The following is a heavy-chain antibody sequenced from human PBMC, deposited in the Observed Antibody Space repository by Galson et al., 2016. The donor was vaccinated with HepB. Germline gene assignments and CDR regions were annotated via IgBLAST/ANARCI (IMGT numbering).Heavy chain of an antibody. CDR3: AKRRGGLYPDAFGL. D-gene: IGHD2-8*01. CDR1: GFTFSSYA. V-gene: IGHV3-23*01. J-gene: IGHJ3*01. CDR2: ISNTGHST. Sequence: SLRLSCAASGFTFSSYAMIWVRQAPGKGLEWVSSISNTGHSTYYADSVKGRFTISRDNSKNTVYLQMNSMRAEDTAVYYCAKRRGGLYPDAFGLWGQGTMVTVSS.